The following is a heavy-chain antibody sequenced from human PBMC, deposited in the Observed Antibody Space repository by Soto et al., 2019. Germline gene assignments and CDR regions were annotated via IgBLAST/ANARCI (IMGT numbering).Heavy chain of an antibody. CDR3: ARAAGLVVVAVFDY. D-gene: IGHD2-15*01. Sequence: GGSLRLSCAASGFTFSSYSMNWVRQAPGKGLEWVSYISSSSSTIYYADSVKGRFTISRDNAKNSLYLQMNSLRAEDTAVYYCARAAGLVVVAVFDYWGQGTLVTVSS. CDR1: GFTFSSYS. CDR2: ISSSSSTI. V-gene: IGHV3-48*01. J-gene: IGHJ4*02.